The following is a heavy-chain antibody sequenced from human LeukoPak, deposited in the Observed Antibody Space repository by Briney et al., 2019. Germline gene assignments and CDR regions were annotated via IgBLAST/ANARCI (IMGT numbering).Heavy chain of an antibody. J-gene: IGHJ4*02. CDR1: GFTFSSYW. Sequence: PGGSLRLSCAASGFTFSSYWMHWVRQAPGKGLMWVSRINSDGSSTSYADSVKGRFTISRDNAKNTLYLQMNSLRAEDTAVYYCARDGDGYNSFDYWGQGTLVTVSS. D-gene: IGHD5-24*01. CDR3: ARDGDGYNSFDY. CDR2: INSDGSST. V-gene: IGHV3-74*01.